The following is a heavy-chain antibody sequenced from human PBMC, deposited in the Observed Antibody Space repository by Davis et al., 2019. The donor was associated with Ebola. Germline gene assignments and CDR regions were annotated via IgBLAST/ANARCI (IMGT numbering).Heavy chain of an antibody. D-gene: IGHD6-19*01. CDR2: ISSSSSYI. V-gene: IGHV3-21*01. J-gene: IGHJ4*02. Sequence: GESLKISCAASGFTFSSYSMNWVRQAPGKGLEWVSSISSSSSYIYYADSVKGRFTISRDNAKNSLYLQMNSLRAEDTAVYYCAREGPGGSGWEAYWGQGTLVNVSS. CDR3: AREGPGGSGWEAY. CDR1: GFTFSSYS.